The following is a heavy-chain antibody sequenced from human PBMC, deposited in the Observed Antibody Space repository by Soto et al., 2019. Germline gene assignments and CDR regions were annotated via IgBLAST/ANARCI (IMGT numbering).Heavy chain of an antibody. CDR1: GGSFSGYY. D-gene: IGHD3-22*01. V-gene: IGHV4-34*01. Sequence: QVQLQQWGAGLLKPSETLSLTCAVYGGSFSGYYWSWIRQPPGKGLEWIGEINHSGSTNYNPSLKSRVTISVDTSKNQFSLKLSSVTAADTAVYYCARGFRDSSGYWNYYYYYGMDVWGQGTTVTVSS. CDR3: ARGFRDSSGYWNYYYYYGMDV. CDR2: INHSGST. J-gene: IGHJ6*02.